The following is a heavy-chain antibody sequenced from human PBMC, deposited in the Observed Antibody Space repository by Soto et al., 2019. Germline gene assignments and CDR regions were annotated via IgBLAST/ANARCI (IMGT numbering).Heavy chain of an antibody. CDR1: GFTFDDYA. D-gene: IGHD1-26*01. V-gene: IGHV3-9*01. CDR2: ISWNSGSI. Sequence: GGSLRLSCAASGFTFDDYAMHWVRQAPGKGLEWVSGISWNSGSIGYADSVKGRFTISRDNAKNSLYLQMNSLRAEDTALYYCAKDTGSYWYYYYGMDVWGQGTTVTVSS. CDR3: AKDTGSYWYYYYGMDV. J-gene: IGHJ6*02.